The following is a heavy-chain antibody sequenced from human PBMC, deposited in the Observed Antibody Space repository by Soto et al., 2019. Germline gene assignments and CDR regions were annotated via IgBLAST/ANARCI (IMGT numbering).Heavy chain of an antibody. CDR1: GYTFTGYY. D-gene: IGHD6-13*01. CDR2: INPNSGGT. J-gene: IGHJ5*02. V-gene: IGHV1-2*04. Sequence: ASVKVSCKASGYTFTGYYMHWVRQAPGQGLEWMGWINPNSGGTNYAQKFQGWVTMTRDTSISTAYMELSRLRSDDTAVYYCAREGEIAAAFNWFDPWGQGTLVTVSS. CDR3: AREGEIAAAFNWFDP.